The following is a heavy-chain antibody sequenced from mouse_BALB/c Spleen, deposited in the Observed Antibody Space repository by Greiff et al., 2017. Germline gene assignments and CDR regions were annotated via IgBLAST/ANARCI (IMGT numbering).Heavy chain of an antibody. J-gene: IGHJ2*01. Sequence: QVQLQQPGAELVKPGASVKLSCKASGYTFTSYWMHWVKQRPGQGLEWIGEINPSNGRTNYNEKFKSKATLTVDKSSSTAYMQLSSLTSEDSAVYYCAREELGFDYWGQGTTLTVSS. CDR1: GYTFTSYW. CDR2: INPSNGRT. D-gene: IGHD4-1*01. V-gene: IGHV1S81*02. CDR3: AREELGFDY.